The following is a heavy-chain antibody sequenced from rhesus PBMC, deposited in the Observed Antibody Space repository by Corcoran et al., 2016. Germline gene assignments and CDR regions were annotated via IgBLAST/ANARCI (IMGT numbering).Heavy chain of an antibody. CDR3: AKSFNNFNRFDV. Sequence: QVRLQESGPGLVKPSETLPLTCVVSGTSINNNYWNWIRQAPGKGLEWIGRIYGSSESSDYNPSLKSRVNISIDTSKNQLSLKLLSLTAADTAVYYCAKSFNNFNRFDVWGAGVLVTVSS. CDR1: GTSINNNY. D-gene: IGHD3-3*01. CDR2: IYGSSESS. J-gene: IGHJ5-1*01. V-gene: IGHV4S2*01.